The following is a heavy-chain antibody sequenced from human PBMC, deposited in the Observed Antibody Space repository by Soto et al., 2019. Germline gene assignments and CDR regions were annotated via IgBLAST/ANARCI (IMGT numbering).Heavy chain of an antibody. CDR2: IYYSGAT. J-gene: IGHJ1*01. CDR1: CGSISSTTYC. Sequence: SETLSLTCAVSCGSISSTTYCWAWIRQPPGKGLEWVATIYYSGATYYNPSLKSRLTISIDTSKNQFSLRLSSVTAADTAMYYCARYYDTSNRPYFHHWGQGTRVTVSS. D-gene: IGHD3-22*01. CDR3: ARYYDTSNRPYFHH. V-gene: IGHV4-39*01.